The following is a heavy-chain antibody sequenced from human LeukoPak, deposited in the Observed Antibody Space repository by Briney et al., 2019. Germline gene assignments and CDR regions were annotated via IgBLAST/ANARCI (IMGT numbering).Heavy chain of an antibody. Sequence: SETLSLTCTVSGGSISSGGYYWSWIRQPPGMGLEWIGTIYYSGSTYYNSSLKSRVAIAVDTSKNQFSLKLSSLTAADTAVYYCARQGITYGYLSYFDYWGQGTLVSVSS. D-gene: IGHD5-18*01. V-gene: IGHV4-39*01. CDR2: IYYSGST. J-gene: IGHJ4*02. CDR1: GGSISSGGYY. CDR3: ARQGITYGYLSYFDY.